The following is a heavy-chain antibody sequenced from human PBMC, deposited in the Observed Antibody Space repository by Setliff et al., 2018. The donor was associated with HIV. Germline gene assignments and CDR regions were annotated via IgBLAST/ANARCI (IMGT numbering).Heavy chain of an antibody. CDR1: GYTFTSYY. V-gene: IGHV1-2*02. CDR3: ARDPGYKSTWYGVFDI. J-gene: IGHJ3*02. D-gene: IGHD6-13*01. Sequence: ASVKVSCKASGYTFTSYYMHWVRQAPGQGLEWMGIINPSGGTHYAQKFQGRVNMTRDTSISTTYMGLSRLRSDDTAVYYCARDPGYKSTWYGVFDIWGQGTMVTVSS. CDR2: INPSGGT.